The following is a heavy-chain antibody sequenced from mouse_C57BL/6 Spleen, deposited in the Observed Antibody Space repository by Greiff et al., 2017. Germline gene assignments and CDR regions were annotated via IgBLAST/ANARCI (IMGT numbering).Heavy chain of an antibody. D-gene: IGHD1-1*01. CDR1: GYTFTSYW. J-gene: IGHJ4*01. Sequence: QVQLQQPGAELVKPGASVKLSCKASGYTFTSYWMHWVKQRPGQGLEWIGMIHPNSGSTNYNEKFKSKATLTVDKSSSTAYMQLSSLTSEDSAVYYCARRVITTVVATDYAMDYWGQGTSVTVSS. V-gene: IGHV1-64*01. CDR2: IHPNSGST. CDR3: ARRVITTVVATDYAMDY.